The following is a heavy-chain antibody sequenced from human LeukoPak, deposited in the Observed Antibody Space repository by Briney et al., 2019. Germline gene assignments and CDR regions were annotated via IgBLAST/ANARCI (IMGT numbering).Heavy chain of an antibody. CDR3: ARMDKSESYYYDSSGYSDY. V-gene: IGHV4-38-2*02. CDR2: IYHSGST. Sequence: SETLSLTCTVSGYSISSGYYWGWIRQPPGKGLEWIGSIYHSGSTYYNPSLKSRVTISVDTSKNQFSLKLSSVTAADTAVYYCARMDKSESYYYDSSGYSDYWGQGTLVTVSS. J-gene: IGHJ4*02. CDR1: GYSISSGYY. D-gene: IGHD3-22*01.